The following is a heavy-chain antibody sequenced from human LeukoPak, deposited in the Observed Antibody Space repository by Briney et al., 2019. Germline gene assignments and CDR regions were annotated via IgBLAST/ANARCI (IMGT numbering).Heavy chain of an antibody. V-gene: IGHV4-39*01. J-gene: IGHJ4*02. CDR3: AKSSPDADYFDY. D-gene: IGHD1-14*01. CDR1: GGSIGRISYH. Sequence: SQTRSLTCTVAGGSIGRISYHWGWIRQPPGKGREWIGTISYSGSTYYNPSLKSRVTISVDTSKNQFSLKLSSVTAADTAVYYCAKSSPDADYFDYWGQGTLVTVSS. CDR2: ISYSGST.